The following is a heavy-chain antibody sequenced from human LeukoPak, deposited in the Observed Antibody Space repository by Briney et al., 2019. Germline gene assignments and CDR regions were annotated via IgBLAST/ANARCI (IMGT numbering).Heavy chain of an antibody. CDR1: GRTFSSYD. V-gene: IGHV1-69*13. D-gene: IGHD1-1*01. J-gene: IGHJ6*02. CDR3: ANRRRASRGYGMDV. CDR2: IIPIFGTA. Sequence: SVKVSCKASGRTFSSYDISWVRQAPGQGLERMGGIIPIFGTANYAQKFQGRVTITADESTSTAYMELSSLRSEDTAVYYCANRRRASRGYGMDVWGQGITVTVSS.